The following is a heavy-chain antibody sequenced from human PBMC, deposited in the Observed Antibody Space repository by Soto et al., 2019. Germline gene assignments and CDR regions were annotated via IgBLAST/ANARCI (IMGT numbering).Heavy chain of an antibody. D-gene: IGHD3-22*01. CDR2: IYPGDSDT. Sequence: GESLKISCKGSGYSFTSYWIGWVRQMPGKGLEWMGIIYPGDSDTRYSPSFQGQVTISADKSISTAYLQWSSLKASDTAMYYCATDYYDSSGYPTLYFSWSQGTLVTVSS. CDR1: GYSFTSYW. CDR3: ATDYYDSSGYPTLYFS. J-gene: IGHJ4*02. V-gene: IGHV5-51*01.